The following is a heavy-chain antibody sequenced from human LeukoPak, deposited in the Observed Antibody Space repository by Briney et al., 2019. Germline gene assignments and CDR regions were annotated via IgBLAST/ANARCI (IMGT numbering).Heavy chain of an antibody. V-gene: IGHV3-11*03. CDR1: GFTFSGYS. D-gene: IGHD6-13*01. Sequence: GGSLRLSCAASGFTFSGYSMSWIRQAPGKGLEWISYISDSSSYTSYADSVKGRFTISRDNAKNSLYLQMNSLRADDTAVYFCSRCQYNSSPDYWGQGTLVTVSS. CDR3: SRCQYNSSPDY. J-gene: IGHJ4*02. CDR2: ISDSSSYT.